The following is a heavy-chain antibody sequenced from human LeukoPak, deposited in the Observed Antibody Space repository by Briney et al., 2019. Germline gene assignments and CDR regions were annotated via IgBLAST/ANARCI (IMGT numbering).Heavy chain of an antibody. J-gene: IGHJ5*02. CDR2: IYYSGST. D-gene: IGHD3-10*01. V-gene: IGHV4-59*01. CDR3: ARDRPAMVRGVMMRWFDP. CDR1: GGSISSYY. Sequence: PSETLSLTCTVSGGSISSYYWSWIRQPPGKGLEWIGYIYYSGSTNYNHSLKSRVTISVDTSKNQFPLKLSSVTAAGTAVYYFARDRPAMVRGVMMRWFDPWGQGTLVTVSS.